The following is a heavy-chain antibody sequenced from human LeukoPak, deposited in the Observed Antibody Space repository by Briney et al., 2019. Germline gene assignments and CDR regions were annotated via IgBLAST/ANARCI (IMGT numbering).Heavy chain of an antibody. V-gene: IGHV3-66*01. Sequence: GGSLRLSCAASGFTVRSNYMSWVRQAPGKGLEWVSLLYSSDSTYYADSVKGRFTISRDNSKNTLYLQMNSLRAEDTAVYYCARADYYDSSGYYSIGNDYWGQGTLVTVSS. D-gene: IGHD3-22*01. J-gene: IGHJ4*02. CDR1: GFTVRSNY. CDR2: LYSSDST. CDR3: ARADYYDSSGYYSIGNDY.